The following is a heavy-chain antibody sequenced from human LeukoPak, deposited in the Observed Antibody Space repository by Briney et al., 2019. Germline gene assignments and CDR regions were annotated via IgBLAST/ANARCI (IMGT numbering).Heavy chain of an antibody. Sequence: SETLSLTCTVSGDSISSYYWSWIRQPPGKRLEWIGYMYYSGITNYNPSLKSRVTISVDTPKNQFSLKLSSVTAADTAVYYCARVVLEQQLVSYPYDIWGQGTMVTVSS. J-gene: IGHJ3*02. CDR3: ARVVLEQQLVSYPYDI. CDR1: GDSISSYY. CDR2: MYYSGIT. V-gene: IGHV4-59*01. D-gene: IGHD6-13*01.